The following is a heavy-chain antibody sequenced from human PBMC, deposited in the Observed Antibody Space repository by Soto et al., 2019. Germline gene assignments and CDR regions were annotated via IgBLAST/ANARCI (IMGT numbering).Heavy chain of an antibody. J-gene: IGHJ4*02. Sequence: PGGSLRLSCAASGFTFSSYAMSWVRRAPGKGLEWVSAISGSGGSTYYADSVKGRFTISRDNSKNTLYLQMNSLRAEDTAVYYCAKSINCSSTSCYAGFDYWGQGTLDTVSS. D-gene: IGHD2-2*01. CDR3: AKSINCSSTSCYAGFDY. V-gene: IGHV3-23*01. CDR2: ISGSGGST. CDR1: GFTFSSYA.